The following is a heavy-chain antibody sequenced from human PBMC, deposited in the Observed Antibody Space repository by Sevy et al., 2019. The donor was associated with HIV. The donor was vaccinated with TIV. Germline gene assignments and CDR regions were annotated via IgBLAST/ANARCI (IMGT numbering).Heavy chain of an antibody. Sequence: GESLKISCAASGFTFSDYYMNWVRQAPGKGLEWVSSISGRSSYIHYADSVRGRFTISRDNAKKSLYLQMNSLRADDTAVYFCARDGGCSSTSCLLYFDSWGQGALVTVSS. V-gene: IGHV3-21*01. J-gene: IGHJ4*02. CDR1: GFTFSDYY. CDR3: ARDGGCSSTSCLLYFDS. CDR2: ISGRSSYI. D-gene: IGHD2-2*01.